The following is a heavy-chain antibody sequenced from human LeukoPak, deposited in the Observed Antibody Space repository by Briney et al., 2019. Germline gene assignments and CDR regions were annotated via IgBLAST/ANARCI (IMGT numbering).Heavy chain of an antibody. Sequence: NHGGSLQISCQGSGYSFTSYWIGWVRQLPGKGLEWMGIIYPGDSDTRYSPSFQGQVTISPDKSISTAYLQWSSLKASDTAMYYCARAKSHYGSVDYWGQGTLVTVSS. V-gene: IGHV5-51*01. CDR3: ARAKSHYGSVDY. D-gene: IGHD3-10*01. CDR2: IYPGDSDT. CDR1: GYSFTSYW. J-gene: IGHJ4*02.